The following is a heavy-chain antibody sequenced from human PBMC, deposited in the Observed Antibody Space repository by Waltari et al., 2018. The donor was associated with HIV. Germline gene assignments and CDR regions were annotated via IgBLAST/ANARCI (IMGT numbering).Heavy chain of an antibody. CDR3: ARHCLQKGWLPQLKYYYGMDV. D-gene: IGHD1-1*01. CDR1: GGSISRSSYH. J-gene: IGHJ6*02. V-gene: IGHV4-39*01. Sequence: QQQLQESGPGLVKPSETLSLTCTVSGGSISRSSYHCAWLRRSPGKGLEWIGSLFHSGSTYYGPSLRSRATISGDMSANRFSLKLTSGTATDTAVYFCARHCLQKGWLPQLKYYYGMDVWGQGTTVIVSS. CDR2: LFHSGST.